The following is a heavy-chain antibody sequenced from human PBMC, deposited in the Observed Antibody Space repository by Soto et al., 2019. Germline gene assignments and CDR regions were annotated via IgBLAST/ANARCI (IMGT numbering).Heavy chain of an antibody. CDR2: ISAYNVNT. V-gene: IGHV1-18*04. J-gene: IGHJ4*02. D-gene: IGHD6-19*01. CDR3: ASSIAVAGTGGFDY. CDR1: GYTFTSYG. Sequence: QVQLVQSGAEVKKPGASVKVSCKASGYTFTSYGISWVRQAPGQGLEWMGWISAYNVNTNYAQKLQGRVTITTDTTTSTDYIELRSLRSDDRAVYYCASSIAVAGTGGFDYWGQGTLVTDS.